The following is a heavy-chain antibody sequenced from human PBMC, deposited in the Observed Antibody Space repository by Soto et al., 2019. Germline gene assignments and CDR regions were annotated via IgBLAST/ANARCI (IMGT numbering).Heavy chain of an antibody. V-gene: IGHV3-30-3*01. CDR1: GLTFSNYD. CDR2: ISYDGSKK. D-gene: IGHD2-15*01. J-gene: IGHJ4*02. CDR3: ARDPSLAAYYFDY. Sequence: GGSLRLSCAVSGLTFSNYDMHWVRQSPGKGLEWVAGISYDGSKKHHADSVKGRFTISRDNSKNRLSLQMNSLRTEDTAVYYCARDPSLAAYYFDYWGQGTLVTVSS.